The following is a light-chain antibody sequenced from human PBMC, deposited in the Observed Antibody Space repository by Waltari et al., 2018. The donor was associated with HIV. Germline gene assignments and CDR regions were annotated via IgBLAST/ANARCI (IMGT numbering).Light chain of an antibody. V-gene: IGLV1-47*01. CDR3: AVWDESLDGWL. Sequence: QSELTQSPSASGTPGLRITISCSGSSSNIERNYVYWYKQFPGATPKVLNYKDNKRPSGVPDRIACSKSGTSASLLISGLRSDDEADYYCAVWDESLDGWLFGGGTKLTVL. J-gene: IGLJ3*02. CDR2: KDN. CDR1: SSNIERNY.